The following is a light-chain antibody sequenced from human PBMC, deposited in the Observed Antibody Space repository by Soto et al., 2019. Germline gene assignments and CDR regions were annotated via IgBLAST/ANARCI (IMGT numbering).Light chain of an antibody. Sequence: QSALTQPASVSGSPGQSIPISCAGTNGDVGGYNYVSWYQQHPGKAPKLIIYEVSTWPSRVSHRFSGSKSGNTASLTIAGLQAEDDADYYCSSYTTSGTLVFGGGTKLTVL. V-gene: IGLV2-14*01. J-gene: IGLJ3*02. CDR2: EVS. CDR3: SSYTTSGTLV. CDR1: NGDVGGYNY.